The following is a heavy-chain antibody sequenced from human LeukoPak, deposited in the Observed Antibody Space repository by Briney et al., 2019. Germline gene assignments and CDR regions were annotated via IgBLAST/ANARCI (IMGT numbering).Heavy chain of an antibody. CDR3: ARHIAPYTGYDAFDY. J-gene: IGHJ4*02. D-gene: IGHD5-12*01. V-gene: IGHV5-51*01. CDR1: GYSFTSYW. CDR2: IYPGDSDT. Sequence: GESLKISCKGSGYSFTSYWIGWVRQMPGKGLEWMAIIYPGDSDTKYSPSFQGQVTISADKSISTACLQWSSLKASDTAMYYCARHIAPYTGYDAFDYWGQGTLVTVSS.